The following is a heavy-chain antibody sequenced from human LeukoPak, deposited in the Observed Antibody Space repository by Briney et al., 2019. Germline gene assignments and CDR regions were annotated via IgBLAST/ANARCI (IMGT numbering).Heavy chain of an antibody. J-gene: IGHJ4*02. CDR1: GFTFNNYG. CDR2: ISYDGRNK. Sequence: PGGSLRLSCAASGFTFNNYGMHYVRQAPGKGLEWVAVISYDGRNKNYADSVKGRFTISRDSSNNTLYLQMNSLRAEDTGVYFCAKDRETTASGTFDFRGQGTLVTVSS. D-gene: IGHD6-13*01. CDR3: AKDRETTASGTFDF. V-gene: IGHV3-30*18.